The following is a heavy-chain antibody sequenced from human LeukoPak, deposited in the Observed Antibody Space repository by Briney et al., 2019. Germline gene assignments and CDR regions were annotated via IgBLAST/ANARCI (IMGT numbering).Heavy chain of an antibody. CDR2: IYPGDSDT. J-gene: IGHJ4*02. D-gene: IGHD1-26*01. CDR1: GYSLTSNW. CDR3: ARLSFVSSVGAADY. Sequence: GESLKISCKGSGYSLTSNWIGWVRQMPGKGLEWMGIIYPGDSDTRYSPSFQGQVTISADKSISTAYLQWSSLKASDTAMYYCARLSFVSSVGAADYWGQGTLVTVSS. V-gene: IGHV5-51*01.